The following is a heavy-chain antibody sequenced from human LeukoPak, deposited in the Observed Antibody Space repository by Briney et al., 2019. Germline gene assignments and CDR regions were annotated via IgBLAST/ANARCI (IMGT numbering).Heavy chain of an antibody. V-gene: IGHV4-39*07. Sequence: TSETLSLTCTVSGGSISSSSYYWGWIRQPPGKGLEWIGSIYYSGSTYYNPSLKSRVTISVDTSKNQFSLKLSSVTAADTAVYYCARTPFNWNYVWDYYYYYYMDVWGKGTTVTVSS. J-gene: IGHJ6*03. CDR1: GGSISSSSYY. CDR3: ARTPFNWNYVWDYYYYYYMDV. CDR2: IYYSGST. D-gene: IGHD1-7*01.